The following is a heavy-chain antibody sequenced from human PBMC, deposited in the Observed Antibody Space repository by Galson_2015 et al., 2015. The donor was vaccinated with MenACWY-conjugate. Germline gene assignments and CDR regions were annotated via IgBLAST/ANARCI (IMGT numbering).Heavy chain of an antibody. CDR2: ISKSGSPI. CDR1: GFTFTGYD. CDR3: ARVGTWIHQYFYYMDV. V-gene: IGHV3-48*03. D-gene: IGHD5-18*01. J-gene: IGHJ6*03. Sequence: SLRLSCAASGFTFTGYDFNWVRQAPGKGLEWLSYISKSGSPIYYADSVKGRFTISRDNMKKSLFLEMNSLRAGDTGVYYCARVGTWIHQYFYYMDVWGKGTTVTASS.